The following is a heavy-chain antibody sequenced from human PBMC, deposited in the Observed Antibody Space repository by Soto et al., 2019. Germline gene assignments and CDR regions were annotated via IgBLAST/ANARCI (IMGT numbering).Heavy chain of an antibody. CDR1: GGSISSSSYY. CDR3: ASSDSVEPSYYDILTGYYL. D-gene: IGHD3-9*01. J-gene: IGHJ2*01. Sequence: QLQLQESGPGLVKPSETLSLTCTVSGGSISSSSYYWGWIRQPPGKGLEWIGSIYYSGSTYYNPSLKSRVTISVDTSKNQFSLKLSSVTAADTAVYYCASSDSVEPSYYDILTGYYLWGRGTLVTVSS. V-gene: IGHV4-39*01. CDR2: IYYSGST.